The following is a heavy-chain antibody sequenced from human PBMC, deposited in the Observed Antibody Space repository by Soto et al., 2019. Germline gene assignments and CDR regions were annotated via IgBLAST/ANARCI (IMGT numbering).Heavy chain of an antibody. J-gene: IGHJ3*02. CDR3: ARDGWELLSAFDI. CDR1: GGSISSGGYY. CDR2: IYYSGST. V-gene: IGHV4-31*03. D-gene: IGHD1-26*01. Sequence: QVQLQESGPGLVKPSQTLSLTCTVSGGSISSGGYYWSWIRQHPGKGLEWIGYIYYSGSTYYNPSLKSRVTISVDTSKNQFSLKLSSVTAADMAVYYCARDGWELLSAFDIWGQGTMVTVSS.